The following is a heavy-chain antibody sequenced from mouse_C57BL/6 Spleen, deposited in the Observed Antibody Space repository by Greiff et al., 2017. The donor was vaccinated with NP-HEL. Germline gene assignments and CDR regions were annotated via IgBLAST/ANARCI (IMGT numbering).Heavy chain of an antibody. D-gene: IGHD1-1*01. CDR3: ARHEGRHYYGSSLDY. V-gene: IGHV1-62-2*01. Sequence: VKLMESGAELVKPGASVKLSCKASGYTFTEYTIHWVKQRSGQGLEWIGWFYPGSGSIKYNEKFKDKATLTAAKSSSTVYMELSRLTSEDSAVYFCARHEGRHYYGSSLDYWGQGTTLTVSS. CDR1: GYTFTEYT. CDR2: FYPGSGSI. J-gene: IGHJ2*01.